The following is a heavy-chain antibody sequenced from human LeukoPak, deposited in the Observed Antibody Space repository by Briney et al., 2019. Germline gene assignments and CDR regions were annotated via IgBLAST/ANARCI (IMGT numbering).Heavy chain of an antibody. J-gene: IGHJ4*02. CDR2: INPNSGGT. Sequence: ASVKVSCKASGYTFTGYYMHWVRQAPGQGLEWMGWINPNSGGTNYAQKFQGRVTMTRDTSISTAYMELSRLRSDDTAVYYCARVSVRRYCSSTSCYPDYWGQGTLVTVSS. D-gene: IGHD2-2*01. CDR3: ARVSVRRYCSSTSCYPDY. V-gene: IGHV1-2*02. CDR1: GYTFTGYY.